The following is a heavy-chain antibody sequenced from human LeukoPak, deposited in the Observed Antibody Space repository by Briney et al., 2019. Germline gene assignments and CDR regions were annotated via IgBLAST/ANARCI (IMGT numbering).Heavy chain of an antibody. CDR1: GYTFTSYA. Sequence: ASVKVSCKASGYTFTSYAMNWVRQAPGQGLEWMGWINTNTGNPTYAQGFTGRFVFSLDTSVSTAYLQISSLKAEDTAVYYCAREDLWFGDDGPYYFDYWGQGTLVTVSS. CDR2: INTNTGNP. V-gene: IGHV7-4-1*02. J-gene: IGHJ4*02. CDR3: AREDLWFGDDGPYYFDY. D-gene: IGHD3-10*01.